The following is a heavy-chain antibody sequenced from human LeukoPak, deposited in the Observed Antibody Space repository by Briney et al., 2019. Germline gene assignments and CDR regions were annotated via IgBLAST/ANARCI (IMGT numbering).Heavy chain of an antibody. V-gene: IGHV3-9*01. CDR3: AKAQTSYIAVAGLGSYFDL. CDR2: ISWNSGSI. J-gene: IGHJ2*01. Sequence: GRSLRLSRAASGFTFDDYAMHWVRQAPGKGLEWVSGISWNSGSIGYADSVKGRFTISRDNAKNSLYLQMNSLRAEDTALYYCAKAQTSYIAVAGLGSYFDLWGRGTLVTVSS. D-gene: IGHD6-19*01. CDR1: GFTFDDYA.